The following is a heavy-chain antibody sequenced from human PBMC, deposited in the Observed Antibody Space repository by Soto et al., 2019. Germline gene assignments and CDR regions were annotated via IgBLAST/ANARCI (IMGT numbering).Heavy chain of an antibody. CDR2: IYYSGST. D-gene: IGHD3-16*01. V-gene: IGHV4-59*01. CDR1: GGSISSYY. Sequence: SLTCTVSGGSISSYYWSWIRQPPGKGLEWIGYIYYSGSTNYNPSLKSRVTISVDTSRNQFSLKLSSVTAADTAVYYCARAPYYYYGMDVWGQGTTVTVSS. J-gene: IGHJ6*02. CDR3: ARAPYYYYGMDV.